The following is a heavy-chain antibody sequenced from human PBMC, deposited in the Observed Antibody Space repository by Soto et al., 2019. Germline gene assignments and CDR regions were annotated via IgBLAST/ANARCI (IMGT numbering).Heavy chain of an antibody. Sequence: SKGLEWVAVIWYDGSNKYYADSAKGRFTISRDNSKNTLYLQMNSLRAEDTAVYYCARDRAYDFWGGYYPWPDYWGQGTLVTVSS. D-gene: IGHD3-3*01. V-gene: IGHV3-33*01. CDR3: ARDRAYDFWGGYYPWPDY. CDR2: IWYDGSNK. J-gene: IGHJ4*02.